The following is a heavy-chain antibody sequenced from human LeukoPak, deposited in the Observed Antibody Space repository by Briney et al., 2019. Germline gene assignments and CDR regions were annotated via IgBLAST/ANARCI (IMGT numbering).Heavy chain of an antibody. CDR1: GGSIRSYY. CDR2: IYYSGST. V-gene: IGHV4-59*01. CDR3: ARVDDYGDYFFDY. D-gene: IGHD4-17*01. J-gene: IGHJ4*02. Sequence: PSETLSLTCTVSGGSIRSYYWSWIRQPPGKGLEWIGYIYYSGSTNYNPSLKSRVTISVDTSKNQLSLKLSSVTAADTAVYYCARVDDYGDYFFDYWGQGTLVTVSS.